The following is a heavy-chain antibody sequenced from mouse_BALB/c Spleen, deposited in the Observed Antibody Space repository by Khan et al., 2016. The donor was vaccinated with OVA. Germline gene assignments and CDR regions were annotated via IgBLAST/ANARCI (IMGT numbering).Heavy chain of an antibody. CDR3: ARYRSDY. CDR1: GYTFTSYW. V-gene: IGHV1-7*01. J-gene: IGHJ2*01. CDR2: INPSSGNT. D-gene: IGHD2-12*01. Sequence: QVQLKESGAELAKPGASVKMSCTASGYTFTSYWMHWIKQRPGQGLEWIGYINPSSGNTDYNQKFKDKATLTADQSSSTAYMQLRRLTSDDYAGYNWARYRSDYWGQGTALTVSS.